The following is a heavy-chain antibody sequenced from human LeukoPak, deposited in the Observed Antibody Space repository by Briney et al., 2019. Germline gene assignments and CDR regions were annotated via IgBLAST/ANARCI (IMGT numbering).Heavy chain of an antibody. V-gene: IGHV1-24*01. Sequence: ASVKVSCKVSGYTLTELSMHWVRQAPGKGLEWMGGFDPEDGETIYAQKFQGRVTMTEDTSTDTAYMELSSLRSEDTAVCYCATGAWRSSGYYYPYYYGMDVWGQGTTVTVSS. J-gene: IGHJ6*02. D-gene: IGHD3-22*01. CDR2: FDPEDGET. CDR3: ATGAWRSSGYYYPYYYGMDV. CDR1: GYTLTELS.